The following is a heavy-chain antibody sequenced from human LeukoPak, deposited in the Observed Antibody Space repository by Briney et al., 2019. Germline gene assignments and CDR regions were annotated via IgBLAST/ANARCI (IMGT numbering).Heavy chain of an antibody. V-gene: IGHV3-23*01. J-gene: IGHJ4*02. CDR1: GFIFSTYA. CDR2: ITNSGGRT. Sequence: GGSLRLSCAASGFIFSTYALDWVRQAPGKGLEWVSAITNSGGRTNYVDSVKGRFTISRDNSKNMLYLQMNSLGVEDTAIYYCAREVLYGSGSCFDYWGQGALVTVSS. CDR3: AREVLYGSGSCFDY. D-gene: IGHD3-10*01.